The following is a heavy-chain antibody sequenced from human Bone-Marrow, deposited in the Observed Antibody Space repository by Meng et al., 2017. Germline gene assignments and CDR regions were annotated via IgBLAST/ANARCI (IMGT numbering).Heavy chain of an antibody. J-gene: IGHJ5*02. Sequence: EVQLLESGGGLVQPGGSLRLSCAASGFPFGSYAVSWVRQAPGKGLEWVSAISGAGTNTYYADSVKGRFTISRDNSKNTLYLQMNSLRAEDTAIYYCAKTSGSYLKYNWFDPWGQGTLVTVSS. V-gene: IGHV3-23*01. CDR2: ISGAGTNT. CDR3: AKTSGSYLKYNWFDP. D-gene: IGHD1-26*01. CDR1: GFPFGSYA.